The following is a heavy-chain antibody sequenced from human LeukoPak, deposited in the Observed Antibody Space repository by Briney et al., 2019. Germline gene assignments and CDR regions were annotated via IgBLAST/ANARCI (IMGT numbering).Heavy chain of an antibody. V-gene: IGHV1-46*01. CDR1: GGTFSSYA. Sequence: ASVKVSCKASGGTFSSYAISWVRQAPGQGLEWMGIIDPSGGSTSYAQNFQGGVTMTRDATTSTVYLELSSLRSEDTAVYYCARDFGEMPNYRGQGTLVTVSS. CDR2: IDPSGGST. J-gene: IGHJ4*02. CDR3: ARDFGEMPNY. D-gene: IGHD5-24*01.